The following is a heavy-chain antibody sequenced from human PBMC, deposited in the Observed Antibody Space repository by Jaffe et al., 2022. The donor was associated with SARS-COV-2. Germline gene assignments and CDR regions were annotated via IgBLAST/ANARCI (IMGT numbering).Heavy chain of an antibody. Sequence: QVQLVQSGAEVKRPGASIQVSCKTSGYTFTSYYIHWIRQAPGQGLEWMGVMNPDDGTTAYSQNFQGRVTMTRDTSTSTAYMEVSSLKSEDTALYYCATYSSAPANFDFWGQGTLVTVSS. D-gene: IGHD2-2*01. CDR3: ATYSSAPANFDF. CDR2: MNPDDGTT. V-gene: IGHV1-46*01. CDR1: GYTFTSYY. J-gene: IGHJ4*02.